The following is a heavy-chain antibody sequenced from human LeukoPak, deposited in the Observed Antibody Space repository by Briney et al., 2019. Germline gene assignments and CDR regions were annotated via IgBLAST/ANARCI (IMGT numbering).Heavy chain of an antibody. CDR1: GGTFSSYA. D-gene: IGHD3-22*01. J-gene: IGHJ6*02. V-gene: IGHV1-69*13. CDR3: ARDKKVVLYYYYGMDV. Sequence: GASVKVSCKASGGTFSSYAISWVRQAPGQGLEWMGGIIPILGTANYAQKFQGRVTITADESTSTAYMELSSLRSEDTAVYYCARDKKVVLYYYYGMDVWGQGTTVTVSS. CDR2: IIPILGTA.